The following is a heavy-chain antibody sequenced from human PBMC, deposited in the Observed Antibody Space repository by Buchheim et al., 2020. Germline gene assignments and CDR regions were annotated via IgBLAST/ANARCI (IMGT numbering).Heavy chain of an antibody. CDR2: ISYDGSDK. CDR3: ARRRDGYRD. Sequence: QVQLVESGGGVVQPGRSLRLSCAASGFTFSGYEMHWVRQAPGKGLEWVAIISYDGSDKYYADSVKGRFTISRDNSKNTLYLQMSSLRAEDTAVYYCARRRDGYRDWGQGTL. D-gene: IGHD5-24*01. CDR1: GFTFSGYE. J-gene: IGHJ4*02. V-gene: IGHV3-30*03.